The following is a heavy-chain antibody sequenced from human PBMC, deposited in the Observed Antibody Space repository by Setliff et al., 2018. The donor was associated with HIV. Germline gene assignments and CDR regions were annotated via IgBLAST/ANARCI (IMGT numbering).Heavy chain of an antibody. CDR3: ASGRGAKGGYDYFGS. CDR2: IYYHGST. CDR1: GDSISGGSSY. V-gene: IGHV4-39*07. D-gene: IGHD5-12*01. J-gene: IGHJ4*02. Sequence: SETLSLTCTVSGDSISGGSSYWSWIRQPPGKGLEWIGTIYYHGSTYYNPSLKSRVTISIDTSKNQFSLKLTSVTAADTALYYCASGRGAKGGYDYFGSWGQGTLVTVSS.